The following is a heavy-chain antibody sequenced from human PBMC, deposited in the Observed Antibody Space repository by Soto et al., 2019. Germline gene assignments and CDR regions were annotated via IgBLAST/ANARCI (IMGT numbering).Heavy chain of an antibody. Sequence: ASVKVSCKASGYSFTTYNLHWVRQAPGQGLEWMGIINPSVGSTTYAQNFQDRVTMTRDTSTTTVYMELSSLRSEDTTVYYCAGSGSSPYYYYYGMDVWGQGTTVTVSS. CDR2: INPSVGST. V-gene: IGHV1-46*01. D-gene: IGHD3-10*01. CDR3: AGSGSSPYYYYYGMDV. J-gene: IGHJ6*02. CDR1: GYSFTTYN.